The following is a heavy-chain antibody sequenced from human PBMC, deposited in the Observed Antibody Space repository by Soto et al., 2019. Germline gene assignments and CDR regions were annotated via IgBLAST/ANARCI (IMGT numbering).Heavy chain of an antibody. D-gene: IGHD6-13*01. Sequence: ASVNVSCKVSGYTLTELSMHWVRQAPGKGLEWMGGFDPEDGETIYAQKFQGRVTMTEDTSTDTAYMELSSLRSEDTAVYYCATLVAAASHDAFDIWGQGTMVTVSS. CDR1: GYTLTELS. CDR3: ATLVAAASHDAFDI. CDR2: FDPEDGET. J-gene: IGHJ3*02. V-gene: IGHV1-24*01.